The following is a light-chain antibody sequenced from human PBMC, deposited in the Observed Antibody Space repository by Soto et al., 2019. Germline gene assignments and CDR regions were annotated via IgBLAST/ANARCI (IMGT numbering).Light chain of an antibody. CDR1: QSVSNY. Sequence: EIVLTQSLGTLSLSPGERATLSCRASQSVSNYLAWYQRKPGQAPRLLIYGASSRATGIPDRFSGSGSGTNFPLTISRLGPEDFAVYYCTQNGGSPQTFGQGTRVNI. CDR3: TQNGGSPQT. CDR2: GAS. V-gene: IGKV3-20*01. J-gene: IGKJ1*01.